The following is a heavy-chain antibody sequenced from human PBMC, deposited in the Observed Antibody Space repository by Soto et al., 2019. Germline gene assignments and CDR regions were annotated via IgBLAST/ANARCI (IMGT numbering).Heavy chain of an antibody. CDR1: AFTFSNYA. Sequence: EVQLLESGGGLVQPGGSLRLSCAASAFTFSNYAMTWVRQAPGKGLECVSAISSSGRSAYYADSVKGRFTISRDNSKKTLYLQVSSLRAEDTAIYYCAKARTGTFYYYGLDVWGQGTTVTVSS. J-gene: IGHJ6*02. D-gene: IGHD1-1*01. V-gene: IGHV3-23*01. CDR3: AKARTGTFYYYGLDV. CDR2: ISSSGRSA.